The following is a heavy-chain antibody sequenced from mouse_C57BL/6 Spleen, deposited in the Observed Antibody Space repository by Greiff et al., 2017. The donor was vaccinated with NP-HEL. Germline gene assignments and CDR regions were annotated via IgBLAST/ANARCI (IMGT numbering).Heavy chain of an antibody. CDR1: GFTFSSYA. CDR3: ARDYYGSSYVEDYFDY. D-gene: IGHD1-1*01. V-gene: IGHV5-4*01. CDR2: ISDGGSYT. Sequence: EVKLMESGGGLVKPGGSLKLSCAASGFTFSSYAMSWVRQTPEKRLEWVATISDGGSYTYYPDNVKGRFTISRDNAKNNLYLQMSHLKSEDTAMYYCARDYYGSSYVEDYFDYWGQGTTLTVSS. J-gene: IGHJ2*01.